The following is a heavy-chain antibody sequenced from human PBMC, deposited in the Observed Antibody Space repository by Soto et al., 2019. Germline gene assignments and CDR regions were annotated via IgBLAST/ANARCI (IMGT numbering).Heavy chain of an antibody. CDR3: TANAYDTFVAY. V-gene: IGHV3-73*01. D-gene: IGHD3-16*01. J-gene: IGHJ4*02. Sequence: EVQLVESGGGLVQAGGSLKLSCAASGFTFSASTMHWVRQASGKGLEWVGRIRSKTNSYATAYAVSLKGRFTISRDDSKNTAYLQMDSLKTEDTAVYYCTANAYDTFVAYWGQGTLVTVSS. CDR1: GFTFSAST. CDR2: IRSKTNSYAT.